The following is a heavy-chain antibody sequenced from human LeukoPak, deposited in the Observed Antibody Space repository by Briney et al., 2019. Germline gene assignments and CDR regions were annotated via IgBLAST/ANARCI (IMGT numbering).Heavy chain of an antibody. Sequence: GESLKISCKGSGYSFTSYRIGWARQMPGKGLEWMGIIYPGDSDTRYSPSFQGQVTISADKSISTAYLQWSSLKASDTAMYYCARGREYQLLVFDYWGQGTLVTVSS. CDR3: ARGREYQLLVFDY. CDR2: IYPGDSDT. J-gene: IGHJ4*02. D-gene: IGHD2-2*01. CDR1: GYSFTSYR. V-gene: IGHV5-51*01.